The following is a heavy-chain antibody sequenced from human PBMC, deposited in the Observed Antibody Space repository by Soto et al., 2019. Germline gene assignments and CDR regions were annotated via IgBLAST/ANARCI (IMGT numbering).Heavy chain of an antibody. Sequence: QVQLVQSGAEVKKPGSSVKVSCKASGGTFSSYAISWVRQAPGQGLEWMGGIIPIFGTANYAQKFQGRVTITADKSTSTAYMELSSLRSEYTAVYYCASGDCSSTSCYRGGGYYYYGMDVWGQGTTVTVSS. J-gene: IGHJ6*02. V-gene: IGHV1-69*06. CDR2: IIPIFGTA. CDR3: ASGDCSSTSCYRGGGYYYYGMDV. CDR1: GGTFSSYA. D-gene: IGHD2-2*01.